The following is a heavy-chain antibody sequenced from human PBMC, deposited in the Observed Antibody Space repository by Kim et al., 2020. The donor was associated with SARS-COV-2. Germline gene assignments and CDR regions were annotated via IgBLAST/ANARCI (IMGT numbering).Heavy chain of an antibody. J-gene: IGHJ3*02. V-gene: IGHV1-46*01. CDR1: GYTFTSYY. CDR2: INPSGGST. CDR3: ARAVLRYFDWLPNDAFDI. Sequence: ASVKVSCKASGYTFTSYYMHWVRQAPGQGLEWMGIINPSGGSTSYAQKFQGRVTMTRDTSTSTVYMELSSLRSEDTAVYYCARAVLRYFDWLPNDAFDIWGQGTMVTVSS. D-gene: IGHD3-9*01.